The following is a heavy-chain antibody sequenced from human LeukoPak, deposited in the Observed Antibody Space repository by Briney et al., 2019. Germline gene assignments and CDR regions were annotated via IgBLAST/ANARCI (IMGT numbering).Heavy chain of an antibody. D-gene: IGHD2-21*02. J-gene: IGHJ6*02. CDR2: IRYDGSNK. CDR1: GFTFSSYG. V-gene: IGHV3-30*02. CDR3: ARRGGGDCYSCYYYGMDV. Sequence: GGSLRLSCAASGFTFSSYGMHWVRQAPGKGLEWVAFIRYDGSNKYYADSVKGRFTISRDNSKNTLYLQMNSLRAEDTAVYYCARRGGGDCYSCYYYGMDVWGQGTTVTVSS.